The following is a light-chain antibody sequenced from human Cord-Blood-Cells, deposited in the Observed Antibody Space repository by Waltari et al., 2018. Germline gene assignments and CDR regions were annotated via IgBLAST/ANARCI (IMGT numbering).Light chain of an antibody. V-gene: IGLV2-14*03. CDR2: DVS. Sequence: QSALTQPASVSGSPGQSITISCTGTSSDVGGYKYVSWYQHHPGQAPKLMIYDVSNRPSGVSNRFSGSKAGNTASLTISGLQAEDEADYYGSSYTSSSTWVFGGGTKLTVL. CDR1: SSDVGGYKY. CDR3: SSYTSSSTWV. J-gene: IGLJ3*02.